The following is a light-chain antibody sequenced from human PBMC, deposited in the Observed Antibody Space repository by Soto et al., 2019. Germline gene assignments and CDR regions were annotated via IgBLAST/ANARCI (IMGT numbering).Light chain of an antibody. J-gene: IGLJ2*01. V-gene: IGLV2-8*01. CDR1: SSDVGGYNY. Sequence: QSALTQPPSASGSPGQSVAISCSGTSSDVGGYNYVSWYQQHPGKAPKLMIYDVNKRPSGVPDRFSGSKSGSTASLTVSGLQAEDEADYYCISYAGSNKPAFGGGTKVTVL. CDR3: ISYAGSNKPA. CDR2: DVN.